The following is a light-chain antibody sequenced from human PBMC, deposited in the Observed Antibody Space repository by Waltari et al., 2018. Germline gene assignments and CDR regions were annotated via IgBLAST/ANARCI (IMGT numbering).Light chain of an antibody. Sequence: ETVMTQSPATLSVSPGDRATLSCRASQNIGTNLDWYQQKPAQAPRLLLSGASSRTTGIPPTFSGSQSGTEFTLTISSLQFEDIAVYYCQQYNRWLPWTFGQGTKVETK. J-gene: IGKJ1*01. CDR2: GAS. V-gene: IGKV3-15*01. CDR3: QQYNRWLPWT. CDR1: QNIGTN.